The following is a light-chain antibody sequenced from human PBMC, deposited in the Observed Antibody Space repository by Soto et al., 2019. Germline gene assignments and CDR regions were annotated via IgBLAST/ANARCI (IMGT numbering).Light chain of an antibody. CDR2: SNN. V-gene: IGLV1-44*01. CDR1: RSSIGSNA. CDR3: AAWDDSLNGRV. J-gene: IGLJ3*02. Sequence: QPVLTQPPSASGTPGQRVTISCSGSRSSIGSNAVNWYQHLPGTAPKLLIYSNNQRPSGVPDRFSGSKSGTSASLAISGLQSEDEADYYCAAWDDSLNGRVFGGGTKVTVL.